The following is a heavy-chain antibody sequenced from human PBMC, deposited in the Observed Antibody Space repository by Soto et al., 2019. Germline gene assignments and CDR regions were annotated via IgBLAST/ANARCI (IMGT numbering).Heavy chain of an antibody. J-gene: IGHJ4*01. V-gene: IGHV1-69*01. Sequence: QVQRVQSGAEVKKPGSSGKVSCKASGGTFSSHAISWVRQAPGQGLEWMGGIIPIFGTAKYAQNFQGRVTITADESTSTANMELSSLRSEDTAVYYCARGLRLGELSFSYWGQGTLVTVSS. CDR2: IIPIFGTA. CDR3: ARGLRLGELSFSY. D-gene: IGHD3-16*02. CDR1: GGTFSSHA.